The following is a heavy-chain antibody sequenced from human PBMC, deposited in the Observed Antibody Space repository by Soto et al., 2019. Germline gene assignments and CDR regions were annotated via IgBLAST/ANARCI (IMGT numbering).Heavy chain of an antibody. CDR1: GFTFSNAW. CDR3: TTGMVQDNYYGMDF. Sequence: DVQLVESGGGLVKPGGSLRLSCAASGFTFSNAWMSWVRQAPGKGLEWVGRIKSKNDVGTTDYAAPVKGRFTISREHSKNPLYLQMNSLKNEDTAVYYCTTGMVQDNYYGMDFWGQGTTVTVSS. J-gene: IGHJ6*02. V-gene: IGHV3-15*01. CDR2: IKSKNDVGTT. D-gene: IGHD3-10*01.